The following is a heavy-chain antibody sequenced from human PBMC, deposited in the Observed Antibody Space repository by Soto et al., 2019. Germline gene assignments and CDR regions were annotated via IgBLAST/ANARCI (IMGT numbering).Heavy chain of an antibody. J-gene: IGHJ4*02. CDR2: ISGRGDST. CDR1: GFTYSSFA. Sequence: EVQLLESGGGLAQPGGSLRLSCAATGFTYSSFAMTWVRQAPGKGLEWVSGISGRGDSTYYADSVKGRFTISRDNSKNTLNLQLNSLRADDTAVYYCAKGGWYGQSSRDVFDYWGQGTLVTVSS. V-gene: IGHV3-23*01. CDR3: AKGGWYGQSSRDVFDY. D-gene: IGHD3-10*01.